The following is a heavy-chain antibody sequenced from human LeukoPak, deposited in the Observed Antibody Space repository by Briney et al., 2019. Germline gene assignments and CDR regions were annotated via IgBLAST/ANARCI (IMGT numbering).Heavy chain of an antibody. D-gene: IGHD1-26*01. CDR3: ARGLRIVGATVYYFDY. J-gene: IGHJ4*02. CDR1: GFTFDDYA. CDR2: ISWNSGSI. Sequence: GGSLRLSCAASGFTFDDYAMHWVRQAPGKGLEWVSGISWNSGSIGYADSVKGRFTISRDNAKNSLYLQMNSLRAEDTALYYCARGLRIVGATVYYFDYWGQGTLVTVSS. V-gene: IGHV3-9*01.